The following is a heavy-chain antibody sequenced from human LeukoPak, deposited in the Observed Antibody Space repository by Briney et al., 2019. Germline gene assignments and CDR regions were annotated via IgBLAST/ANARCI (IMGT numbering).Heavy chain of an antibody. J-gene: IGHJ6*03. CDR2: FDPEDGET. V-gene: IGHV1-24*01. Sequence: EASVKVSCKVSGYTLTELSMHWVRQAPGKGLEWMGGFDPEDGETIYAQKFQGRVTMTEGTSTDTAYMELSSLRSEDTAVYYCATARRPYCTNGVCYPPYYYYMDVWGKGTTVTVSS. CDR3: ATARRPYCTNGVCYPPYYYYMDV. D-gene: IGHD2-8*01. CDR1: GYTLTELS.